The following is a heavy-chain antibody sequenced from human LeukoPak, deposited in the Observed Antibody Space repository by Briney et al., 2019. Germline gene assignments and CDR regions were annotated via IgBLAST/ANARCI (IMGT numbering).Heavy chain of an antibody. D-gene: IGHD3-22*01. J-gene: IGHJ3*02. CDR1: GGSISSYY. Sequence: SETLSLTCTVSGGSISSYYWSWIRQPPGKGLEWIGYIYYSGSTNYNPSLKSRVTISVDTSKNQFSLNLSSVTAADTARYDFASLTTADAFDIWGQGTMVTVSS. CDR2: IYYSGST. CDR3: ASLTTADAFDI. V-gene: IGHV4-59*01.